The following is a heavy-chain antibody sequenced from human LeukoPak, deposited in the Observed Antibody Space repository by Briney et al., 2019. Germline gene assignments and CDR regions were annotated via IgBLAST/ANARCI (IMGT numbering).Heavy chain of an antibody. CDR1: GGSISSYY. CDR2: IYYSGST. V-gene: IGHV4-59*08. CDR3: ARFGANWYFDL. Sequence: SETLSLTCTVSGGSISSYYWSWIRQPPGKGLEWIGYIYYSGSTNYNPSLKSRVTISVGTSKNQFSLKLSSVTAADTAVYYCARFGANWYFDLWGRGTLVTVSS. D-gene: IGHD3-3*01. J-gene: IGHJ2*01.